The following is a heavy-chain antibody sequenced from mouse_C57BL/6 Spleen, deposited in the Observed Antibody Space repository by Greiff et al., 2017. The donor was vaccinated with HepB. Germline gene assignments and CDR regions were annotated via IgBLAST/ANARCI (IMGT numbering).Heavy chain of an antibody. J-gene: IGHJ2*01. D-gene: IGHD1-1*01. Sequence: QVQLQQPGAELVKPGASVQMSCKASGYTFTSYWITWVKQRPGQGLAWIGDIYPGSGSTNYNGKFKSKATLTVDTSSITAYMQLSSLTSEDSAVYYCAREFITTVVAPLDYWGQGTTLTGSS. CDR2: IYPGSGST. CDR3: AREFITTVVAPLDY. CDR1: GYTFTSYW. V-gene: IGHV1-55*01.